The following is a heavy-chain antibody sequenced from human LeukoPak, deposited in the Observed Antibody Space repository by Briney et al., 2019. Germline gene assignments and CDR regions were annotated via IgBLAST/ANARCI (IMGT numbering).Heavy chain of an antibody. Sequence: SETLSLTCAVYGGSSSGYYWSWIRQPPGKGLEWIGEINHSGSTNYNPSLKSRVTISVDTSKNQFSLKLSSVTAADTAVYYCARGGGIAARRYFDYWGQGTLVTVSS. V-gene: IGHV4-34*01. CDR2: INHSGST. J-gene: IGHJ4*02. CDR1: GGSSSGYY. D-gene: IGHD6-6*01. CDR3: ARGGGIAARRYFDY.